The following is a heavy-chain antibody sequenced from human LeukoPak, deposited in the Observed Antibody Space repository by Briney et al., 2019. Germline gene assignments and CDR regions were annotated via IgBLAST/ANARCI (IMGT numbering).Heavy chain of an antibody. Sequence: GGSLRLSCAASGFTFSSYAMSWVRQVPGKGLEWVSAISGSGGSTYYADSVKGRFTISRDNSKNTLYLQMNSLRAEDTAVYYCAKGDYDFWSGYYLKVDYWGQGTLVTVSS. D-gene: IGHD3-3*01. CDR2: ISGSGGST. J-gene: IGHJ4*02. CDR3: AKGDYDFWSGYYLKVDY. V-gene: IGHV3-23*01. CDR1: GFTFSSYA.